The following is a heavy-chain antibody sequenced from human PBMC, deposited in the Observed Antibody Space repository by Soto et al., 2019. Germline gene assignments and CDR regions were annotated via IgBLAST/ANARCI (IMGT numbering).Heavy chain of an antibody. CDR2: ISYSGST. Sequence: QVQLQESGPGLVQPSQTLSLTCTVSGGSISSGGYYWSWIRQHPGTGLEWIGHISYSGSTYYNTSLQSRVTRPVDTSRTQFSRIVNSVTAADTAVYYCARGVLHWGQGTLVTVSS. CDR1: GGSISSGGYY. V-gene: IGHV4-31*03. J-gene: IGHJ4*01. CDR3: ARGVLH.